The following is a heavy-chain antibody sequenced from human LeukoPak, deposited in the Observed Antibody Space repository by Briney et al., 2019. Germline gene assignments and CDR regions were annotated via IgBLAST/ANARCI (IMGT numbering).Heavy chain of an antibody. J-gene: IGHJ5*02. D-gene: IGHD6-13*01. CDR3: ARDQQGNWFDP. V-gene: IGHV1-2*02. CDR2: INPNSGAT. CDR1: GYTFIGYH. Sequence: ASVKVPCKASGYTFIGYHMHWVRQAPGQGLEWMGWINPNSGATNYAQKFQGRVTMTRDTSINTAHMELSRLRSDDTAVYYCARDQQGNWFDPWGQGTLVTVSS.